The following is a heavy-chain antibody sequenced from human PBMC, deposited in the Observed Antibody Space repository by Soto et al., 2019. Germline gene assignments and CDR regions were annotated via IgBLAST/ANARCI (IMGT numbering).Heavy chain of an antibody. Sequence: SVKVSCMASGCTLSSYTISWVRQAPGQGLEWMGRIIPILGIANYAQKFQGRVTITADKSTSTAYMELSRLSSEDAAVYYCARTLRFLESTGVNWFDPWGQGTLVTVSS. CDR1: GCTLSSYT. CDR2: IIPILGIA. CDR3: ARTLRFLESTGVNWFDP. V-gene: IGHV1-69*02. D-gene: IGHD3-3*01. J-gene: IGHJ5*02.